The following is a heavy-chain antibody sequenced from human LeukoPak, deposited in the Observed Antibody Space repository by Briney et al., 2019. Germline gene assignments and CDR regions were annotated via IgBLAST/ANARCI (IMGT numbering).Heavy chain of an antibody. Sequence: ASVKVSCKASGYTFTGYYMHWVRQAPGQGLEWMGWINPNSGGTNYAQKFQGRVTMTRDTSISTAYMELSRLRPDDTAVYYCARNFYFDSSGYYHYWGQGTLVTASS. D-gene: IGHD3-22*01. J-gene: IGHJ4*02. V-gene: IGHV1-2*02. CDR1: GYTFTGYY. CDR2: INPNSGGT. CDR3: ARNFYFDSSGYYHY.